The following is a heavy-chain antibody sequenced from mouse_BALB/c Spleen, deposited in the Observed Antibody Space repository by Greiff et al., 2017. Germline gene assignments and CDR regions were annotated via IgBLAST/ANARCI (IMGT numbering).Heavy chain of an antibody. Sequence: EVMLVESGGGLVKPGGSLKLSCAASGFTFSDYYMYWVRQTPEKRLEWVATISDGGSYTYYPDSVKGRFTISRDNAKNNLYLQMSSLKSEDTAMYYCARDQDGYLAYWGQGTLVTVSA. CDR2: ISDGGSYT. J-gene: IGHJ3*01. D-gene: IGHD2-3*01. V-gene: IGHV5-4*02. CDR3: ARDQDGYLAY. CDR1: GFTFSDYY.